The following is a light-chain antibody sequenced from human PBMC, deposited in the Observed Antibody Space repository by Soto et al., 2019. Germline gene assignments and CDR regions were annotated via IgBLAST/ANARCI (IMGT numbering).Light chain of an antibody. CDR1: QSVSNNY. Sequence: EVVLTQSPGTLSLSPGESATLSCRASQSVSNNYFAWYQQKPGQAPRLLIFGSSYRATTIPDGFSGSGSGTDFTLTISRLEPEDFAVYYCHQYGSSPPYTFGQGTKLEIK. CDR3: HQYGSSPPYT. CDR2: GSS. J-gene: IGKJ2*01. V-gene: IGKV3-20*01.